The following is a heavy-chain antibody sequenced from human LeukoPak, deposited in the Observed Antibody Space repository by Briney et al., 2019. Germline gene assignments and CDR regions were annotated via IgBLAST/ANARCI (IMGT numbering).Heavy chain of an antibody. V-gene: IGHV3-23*01. CDR3: AKGLGGIYPQWRVCDI. Sequence: GGSLRLSCVGSGFTFSSYAMNWVRQAPGRGLEWVSVINDRGDNSIYADSVKGRFTISRDNSRNTLYLQMNSLRDEDAAVYHCAKGLGGIYPQWRVCDIWGQGTKVTVSS. CDR1: GFTFSSYA. D-gene: IGHD6-19*01. J-gene: IGHJ3*02. CDR2: INDRGDNS.